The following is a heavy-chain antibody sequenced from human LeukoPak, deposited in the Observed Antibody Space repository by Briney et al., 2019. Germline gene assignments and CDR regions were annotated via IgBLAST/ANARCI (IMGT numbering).Heavy chain of an antibody. J-gene: IGHJ4*02. CDR1: GGSISSSTYY. D-gene: IGHD1-26*01. Sequence: SDTLSLTCTVSGGSISSSTYYWGWIRQPPGKGLEWIGSIYYSGATYYNPSLKGRVTISIDTSKNQFSLRLSSVTAADTAVYYCASPGSSSYYHFDYWGQGTLVTVSS. CDR2: IYYSGAT. CDR3: ASPGSSSYYHFDY. V-gene: IGHV4-39*01.